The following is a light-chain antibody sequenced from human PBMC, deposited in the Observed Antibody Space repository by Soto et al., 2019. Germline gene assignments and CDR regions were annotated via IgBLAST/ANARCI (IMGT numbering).Light chain of an antibody. CDR1: QSINTY. J-gene: IGKJ4*01. CDR2: AAS. Sequence: DIQMTPSPSSLSASVGDRVTITCRASQSINTYLNWYLQKPGKAPKVLIYAASNLQSGVPSRFSGSGSGTDFTLTISSLQPEDFATYYCQQSYSSPLTFGGGTKVEIK. V-gene: IGKV1-39*01. CDR3: QQSYSSPLT.